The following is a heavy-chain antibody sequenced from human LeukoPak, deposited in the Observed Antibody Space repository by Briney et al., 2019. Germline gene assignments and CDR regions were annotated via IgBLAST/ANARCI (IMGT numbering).Heavy chain of an antibody. J-gene: IGHJ4*02. D-gene: IGHD2-2*01. CDR3: ARVSKVVPAAHLFDY. V-gene: IGHV4-61*02. Sequence: SETLSLTCTVSGGSISSGSYYWSWIRQPAGKGLEWIGRIFTSGSTSYNPSLKSRVTVSLDTSKNQFSLKLSSVTAADTAVYHCARVSKVVPAAHLFDYWGQGTLVTVSS. CDR2: IFTSGST. CDR1: GGSISSGSYY.